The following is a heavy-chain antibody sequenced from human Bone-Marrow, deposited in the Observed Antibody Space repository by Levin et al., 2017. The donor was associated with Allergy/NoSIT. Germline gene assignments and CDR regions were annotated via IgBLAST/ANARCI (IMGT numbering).Heavy chain of an antibody. CDR1: GYTFTGYY. V-gene: IGHV1-2*02. CDR3: ARGLSGYSTAWFDP. CDR2: INPKTGGT. D-gene: IGHD6-13*01. Sequence: PAASVKVSCKASGYTFTGYYMHWVRQAPGQGLEWMGWINPKTGGTNYAQKFLGRVTMTRDTSISTAYMELNRLTSDDTAVYYCARGLSGYSTAWFDPWGQGTLVTVSS. J-gene: IGHJ5*02.